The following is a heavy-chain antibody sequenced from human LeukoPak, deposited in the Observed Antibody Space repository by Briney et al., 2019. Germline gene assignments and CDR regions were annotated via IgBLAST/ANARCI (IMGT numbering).Heavy chain of an antibody. D-gene: IGHD6-19*01. CDR3: AIAVAGTSGYWFDP. J-gene: IGHJ5*02. Sequence: SVKVSCKTSGGTFSSYAIIWVRQAPGQGLEWVGGIIPIFGTPKYAQKFQGRVTITADKSTSTAYMELSSLRFEDTAVYYCAIAVAGTSGYWFDPWGQGSLVTVSS. CDR2: IIPIFGTP. V-gene: IGHV1-69*06. CDR1: GGTFSSYA.